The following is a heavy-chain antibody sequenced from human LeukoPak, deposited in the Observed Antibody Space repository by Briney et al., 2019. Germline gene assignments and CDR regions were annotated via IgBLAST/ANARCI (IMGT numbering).Heavy chain of an antibody. V-gene: IGHV1-69*04. CDR1: GGTFSSYA. Sequence: SVKVSCKASGGTFSSYAISWVRQAPGQGLEWMGRIIPILGIANYAQKFQGRVTITADKSTSTAYMELSSLRSDDTAVYYCARDASYGMDVWGQGTTVTVSS. CDR3: ARDASYGMDV. CDR2: IIPILGIA. J-gene: IGHJ6*02.